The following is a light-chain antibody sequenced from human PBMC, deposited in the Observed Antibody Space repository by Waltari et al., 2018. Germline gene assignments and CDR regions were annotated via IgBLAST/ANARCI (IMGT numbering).Light chain of an antibody. J-gene: IGLJ1*01. CDR3: NSYISRSALYV. CDR2: EVS. CDR1: TRDAVVHNH. Sequence: QSALPPPASLPGSPGQSTTTPCTGTTRDAVVHNHFSWYQQSPGKAPKLIIFEVSNPPSGVSNRFSGSKSGNTASLTISGLQAEDEADYYCNSYISRSALYVFGTGTKVFVL. V-gene: IGLV2-14*01.